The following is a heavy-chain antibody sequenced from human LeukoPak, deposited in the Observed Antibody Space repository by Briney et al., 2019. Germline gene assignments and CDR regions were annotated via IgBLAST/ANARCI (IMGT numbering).Heavy chain of an antibody. J-gene: IGHJ3*02. CDR2: ISAYNGNT. CDR3: ARAKVRGGAAGTTNAFDI. V-gene: IGHV1-18*01. D-gene: IGHD6-13*01. Sequence: ASVKVSCKASRYTFTSYGISWVRQAPGQGLEWMGWISAYNGNTNYAQKLQGRVTMTTDTSTSTAYMELRSLRSDDTAVYCCARAKVRGGAAGTTNAFDIWGQGTMVTVSS. CDR1: RYTFTSYG.